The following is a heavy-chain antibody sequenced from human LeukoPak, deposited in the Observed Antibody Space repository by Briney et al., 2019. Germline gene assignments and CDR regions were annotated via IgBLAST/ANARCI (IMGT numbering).Heavy chain of an antibody. CDR2: IRYDGSNK. D-gene: IGHD3-10*01. CDR3: ARDQVRYYGSGSSSFDY. Sequence: GGSLRLSCAASGFTFSSYGMHWVRQAPGKGLEWVAFIRYDGSNKYYADSVKGRFTISRDNAKNSLYLQMNSLRAEDTAVYYCARDQVRYYGSGSSSFDYWGQGTLVTVSS. J-gene: IGHJ4*02. CDR1: GFTFSSYG. V-gene: IGHV3-30*02.